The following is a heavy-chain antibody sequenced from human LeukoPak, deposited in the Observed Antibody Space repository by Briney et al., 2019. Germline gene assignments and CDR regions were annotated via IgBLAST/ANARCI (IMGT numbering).Heavy chain of an antibody. Sequence: GGSLRLSCAASGFTFSSYVMNWVRQAPGKGLEWVSYISSSSSYTNYADSVKGRFTISRDNAKNSLYLQMNSLRAEDTAVYYCARVYGDYVGVDYWGQGTLVTVSS. J-gene: IGHJ4*02. V-gene: IGHV3-21*05. CDR3: ARVYGDYVGVDY. CDR2: ISSSSSYT. CDR1: GFTFSSYV. D-gene: IGHD4-17*01.